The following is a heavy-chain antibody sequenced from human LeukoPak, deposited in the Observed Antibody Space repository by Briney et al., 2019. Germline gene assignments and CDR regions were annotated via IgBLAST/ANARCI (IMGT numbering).Heavy chain of an antibody. Sequence: SSETLSLTCTVSGDSISSYYWSWIRQPAGKGLESIGRIYTSGSTNYNPSLKSRVTMSVDTSKNQFSLKLSSVTAADTAVYYCARTRGYSYGRPSRGYFDYWGQGTLVTVSS. CDR3: ARTRGYSYGRPSRGYFDY. D-gene: IGHD5-18*01. CDR1: GDSISSYY. V-gene: IGHV4-4*07. J-gene: IGHJ4*02. CDR2: IYTSGST.